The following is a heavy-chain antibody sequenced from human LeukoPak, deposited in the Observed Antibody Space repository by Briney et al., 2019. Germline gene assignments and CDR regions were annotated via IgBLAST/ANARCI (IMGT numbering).Heavy chain of an antibody. V-gene: IGHV4-4*07. D-gene: IGHD3-22*01. CDR2: IYTSGT. Sequence: SETLSLTCTVSGDSINSYYWSWIRQPAGKGLEWTGRIYTSGTDYNPSLKSRVTMSVDTSKNQFSLKLSSVTAADTAVYYCARAGTDGYSHFDYWGQGTLVTVSS. CDR1: GDSINSYY. CDR3: ARAGTDGYSHFDY. J-gene: IGHJ4*02.